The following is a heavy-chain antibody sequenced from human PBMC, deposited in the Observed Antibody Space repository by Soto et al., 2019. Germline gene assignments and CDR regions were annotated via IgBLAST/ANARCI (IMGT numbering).Heavy chain of an antibody. Sequence: VASVKVSCKASGYTFTSYGISWVRQAPGQGLEWMGWISAYNGNTNYAQKLQGRVTMTTDTSTSTAYMELRSLRVEDTAVYYCAKKRGCNADPCYTQFDYWGQGTLVTVSS. CDR2: ISAYNGNT. CDR1: GYTFTSYG. D-gene: IGHD2-2*02. J-gene: IGHJ4*02. CDR3: AKKRGCNADPCYTQFDY. V-gene: IGHV1-18*01.